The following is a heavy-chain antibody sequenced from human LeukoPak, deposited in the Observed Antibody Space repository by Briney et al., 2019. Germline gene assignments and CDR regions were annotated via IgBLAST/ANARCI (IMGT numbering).Heavy chain of an antibody. CDR3: TRQTTVTTFNAFDI. CDR2: SRSKANSYAT. CDR1: GFTFSSSA. V-gene: IGHV3-73*01. D-gene: IGHD4-17*01. Sequence: PGGSLKLSCAAPGFTFSSSAMHWVRRASGKGLEWVGRSRSKANSYATAYAASVKGRFTISRDDSKNTAYLQMNSLKTEDTAVYYCTRQTTVTTFNAFDIWGQGTMVTVS. J-gene: IGHJ3*02.